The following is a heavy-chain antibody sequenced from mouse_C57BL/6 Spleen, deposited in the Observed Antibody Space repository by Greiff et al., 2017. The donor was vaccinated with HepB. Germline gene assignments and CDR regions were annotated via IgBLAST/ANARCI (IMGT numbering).Heavy chain of an antibody. D-gene: IGHD4-1*01. Sequence: QVQLQQPGAELVKPGASVKMSCKASGYTFTSYWITWVKQRPGQGLEWIGDIYPGSGSTNYNEKFKSKATLTVDTSSSTAYMQLSSLTSEDSAVYYCARGGPELGRIWYLDVWGTGTTVTVSS. J-gene: IGHJ1*03. CDR2: IYPGSGST. CDR3: ARGGPELGRIWYLDV. CDR1: GYTFTSYW. V-gene: IGHV1-55*01.